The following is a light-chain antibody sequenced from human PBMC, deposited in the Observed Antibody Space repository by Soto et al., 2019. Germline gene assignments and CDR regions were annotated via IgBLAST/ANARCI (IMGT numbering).Light chain of an antibody. Sequence: QTVVTQEPSLTVSPGGTVSLTCGSSTGAVTSEHYAYWFQQKPGQAPRTWIYNTNNKQSWTPARFSGSLLGGKAALTLSGAQPEDEAEYYCLLSYSGPRVFGGGTKLTVL. V-gene: IGLV7-46*01. CDR1: TGAVTSEHY. CDR3: LLSYSGPRV. J-gene: IGLJ3*02. CDR2: NTN.